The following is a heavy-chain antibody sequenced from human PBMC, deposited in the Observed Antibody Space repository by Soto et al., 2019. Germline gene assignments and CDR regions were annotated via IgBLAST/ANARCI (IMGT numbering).Heavy chain of an antibody. V-gene: IGHV1-8*01. Sequence: QVQLVQSGAEVKEPGASVKVSCKASGYTFTSYDINWVRKASGQGLEWMGWIYPNSGDTGHAQKFQGIVTMTRNTSINTAYMELSSLSSEDTAVYYCARGLEFTLFGVPRAYHYYNMDVWGKGTTVIVSS. CDR1: GYTFTSYD. J-gene: IGHJ6*03. CDR2: IYPNSGDT. CDR3: ARGLEFTLFGVPRAYHYYNMDV. D-gene: IGHD3-3*01.